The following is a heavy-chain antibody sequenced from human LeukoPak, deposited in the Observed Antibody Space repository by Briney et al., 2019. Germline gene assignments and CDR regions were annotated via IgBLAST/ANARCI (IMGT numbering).Heavy chain of an antibody. Sequence: PGGSLRLSCAASGFTFNNYAVGWVRQAPGKGLEWVSAISGGGVSTYYADSVKGRFTISRDNSKTTLYLQMNSLRAEDTAVYYCARDRSGGNWFDPWGQGTLVTVSS. CDR1: GFTFNNYA. CDR2: ISGGGVST. CDR3: ARDRSGGNWFDP. V-gene: IGHV3-23*01. J-gene: IGHJ5*02. D-gene: IGHD3-16*01.